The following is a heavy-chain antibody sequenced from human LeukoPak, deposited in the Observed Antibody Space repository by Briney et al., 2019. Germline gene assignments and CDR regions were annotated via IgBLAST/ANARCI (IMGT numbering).Heavy chain of an antibody. CDR3: AIGGDSSTSCYRCFNY. CDR2: MYPGDSDT. CDR1: GYRFTNYW. Sequence: GESLKISCQGSGYRFTNYWIGWVRQMPGKGLEGMGSMYPGDSDTRYSRSFQGQVTMSAADSIGTAYLQWSSLKASDTAMYYCAIGGDSSTSCYRCFNYWGQGTLVTVSS. V-gene: IGHV5-51*01. D-gene: IGHD2-2*02. J-gene: IGHJ4*02.